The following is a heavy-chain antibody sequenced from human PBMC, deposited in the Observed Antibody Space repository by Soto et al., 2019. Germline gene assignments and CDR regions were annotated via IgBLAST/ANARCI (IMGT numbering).Heavy chain of an antibody. CDR1: GFTFTAYW. V-gene: IGHV3-7*01. CDR2: IKPDGSEK. CDR3: ARDGYPGYYYYGMDV. J-gene: IGHJ6*02. Sequence: EVQLVESGGSLVQPGGSLRLSCVASGFTFTAYWMSWVRQAPGRGLEWVANIKPDGSEKYYVDPVKGRFTISRDNAKNSLYLQMNSLRAEDTAVYYCARDGYPGYYYYGMDVWGQGTTVTV. D-gene: IGHD2-15*01.